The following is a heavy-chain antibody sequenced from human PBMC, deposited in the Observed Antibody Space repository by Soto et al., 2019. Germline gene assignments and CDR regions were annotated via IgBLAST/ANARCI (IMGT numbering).Heavy chain of an antibody. V-gene: IGHV4-39*01. CDR3: ARLVDIVATIFLASRSPESYGMDV. D-gene: IGHD5-12*01. CDR2: FYYSGST. CDR1: GGSISSSSYY. Sequence: SETLSPTCTVSGGSISSSSYYWCWIRQPPGKGLEWIGSFYYSGSTYYNPSLKSRVTISVDTSKNQFSLKLSSVTAADTAVYYCARLVDIVATIFLASRSPESYGMDVWGQGTTVT. J-gene: IGHJ6*02.